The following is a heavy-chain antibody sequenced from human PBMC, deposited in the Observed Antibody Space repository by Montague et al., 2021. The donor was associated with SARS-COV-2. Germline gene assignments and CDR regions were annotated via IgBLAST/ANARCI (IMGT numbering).Heavy chain of an antibody. V-gene: IGHV4-31*03. Sequence: TLSLTCTVSGGSISSGGYYWSWIRQHPGKGLEWIGYIDYSGXTXYXXXXKXRVTISVDTSKNQFSLKLSSVTAADTAVYYCARVRITMIVVVDAFDIWGQGTMVTVSS. D-gene: IGHD3-22*01. CDR1: GGSISSGGYY. J-gene: IGHJ3*02. CDR3: ARVRITMIVVVDAFDI. CDR2: IDYSGXT.